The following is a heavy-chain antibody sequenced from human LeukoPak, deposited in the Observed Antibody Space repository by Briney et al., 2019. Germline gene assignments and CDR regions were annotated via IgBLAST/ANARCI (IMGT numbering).Heavy chain of an antibody. D-gene: IGHD1-26*01. CDR3: ARGSGSLYYFDY. CDR2: IYHSGST. J-gene: IGHJ4*02. V-gene: IGHV4-30-2*01. Sequence: SQTLSLTCAVSGGSISSGGYSWSWIRQPPGKGLEWIGYIYHSGSTYYNPSLKSRVTISVDGSKNQFSLKLSSVTAADTAVYYCARGSGSLYYFDYWGQGTLVTVSS. CDR1: GGSISSGGYS.